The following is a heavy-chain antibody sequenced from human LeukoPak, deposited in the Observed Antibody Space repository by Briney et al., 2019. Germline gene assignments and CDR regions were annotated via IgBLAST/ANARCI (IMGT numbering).Heavy chain of an antibody. D-gene: IGHD6-13*01. J-gene: IGHJ6*03. CDR2: INPNSGGT. V-gene: IGHV1-2*02. CDR1: GYTFIGYY. CDR3: ARDGYSSSSAAGIAAAGTSRAYYYYYMDV. Sequence: ASVKVSCKASGYTFIGYYIHWVRQAPGQGLEWMGWINPNSGGTNYAQTFQGRVTMTRDTSISTAYMELSRLRSDDTAVYYCARDGYSSSSAAGIAAAGTSRAYYYYYMDVWGKGTTVTVSS.